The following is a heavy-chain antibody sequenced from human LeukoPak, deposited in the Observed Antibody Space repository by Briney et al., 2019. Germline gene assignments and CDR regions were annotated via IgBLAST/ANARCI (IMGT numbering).Heavy chain of an antibody. J-gene: IGHJ4*02. CDR3: ARDLVGDSSGYYECYFDY. CDR2: INPSGGST. CDR1: GYTFTSYY. Sequence: ASVKVSCKASGYTFTSYYMHWVRQAPGQGLGWMGIINPSGGSTSYAQKFQGRVTMTRDTSTSTVYMELSSLRSEDTAVYYCARDLVGDSSGYYECYFDYWGQGTLVTVSS. V-gene: IGHV1-46*01. D-gene: IGHD3-22*01.